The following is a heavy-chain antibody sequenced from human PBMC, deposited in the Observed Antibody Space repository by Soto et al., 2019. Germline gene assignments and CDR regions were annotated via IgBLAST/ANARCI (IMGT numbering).Heavy chain of an antibody. Sequence: TSETLSLTCTVSGGSISSYYWSWIRQPAGKGLEWIGRIYTSGSTNYNPSLKSRVTMSVDTSKNQFSLKLSSVTAADTAVYYCARDRYYGSGSSADDYYYYGMDVWGQGTTVTVSS. D-gene: IGHD3-10*01. CDR1: GGSISSYY. V-gene: IGHV4-4*07. J-gene: IGHJ6*02. CDR2: IYTSGST. CDR3: ARDRYYGSGSSADDYYYYGMDV.